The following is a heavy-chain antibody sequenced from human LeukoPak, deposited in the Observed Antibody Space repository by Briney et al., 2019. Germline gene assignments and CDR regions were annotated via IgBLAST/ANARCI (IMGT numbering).Heavy chain of an antibody. CDR2: INHSGST. Sequence: SETLSLTCAVYGGSFSGYYWSWIRQPPGKGLEWIGEINHSGSTNYNPSLKSRVTISVDKSKNQFSLKLSSVTAADTAVYYCASRGYSGYDPLYYYGMDVWGQGTTVTVSS. D-gene: IGHD5-12*01. V-gene: IGHV4-34*01. CDR3: ASRGYSGYDPLYYYGMDV. CDR1: GGSFSGYY. J-gene: IGHJ6*02.